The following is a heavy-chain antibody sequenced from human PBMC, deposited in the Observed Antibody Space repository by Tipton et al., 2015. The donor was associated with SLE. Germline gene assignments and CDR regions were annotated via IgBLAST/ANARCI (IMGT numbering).Heavy chain of an antibody. Sequence: TLSLTCTVSGCSIRSYYWSWIRQPPGKGLEWLGDIYYSGSTNYNPSLKSRVTISVDTSKNQLSLKLSSVTAADTAVYYCARNARDYGGNAGGFDYWGQGTLVTVSS. CDR2: IYYSGST. D-gene: IGHD4-23*01. CDR3: ARNARDYGGNAGGFDY. J-gene: IGHJ4*02. V-gene: IGHV4-59*08. CDR1: GCSIRSYY.